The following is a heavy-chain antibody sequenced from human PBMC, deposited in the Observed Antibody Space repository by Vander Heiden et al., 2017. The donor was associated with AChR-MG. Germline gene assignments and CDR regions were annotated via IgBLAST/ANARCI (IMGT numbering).Heavy chain of an antibody. CDR2: INHSGST. CDR1: GGSFSGYY. J-gene: IGHJ6*02. D-gene: IGHD3-3*01. Sequence: QVQLQQWGAGLLKPSETLSLTCAVYGGSFSGYYWSWIRQPPGKGLEWIGEINHSGSTNYNPSLKSRVTISVDTSKNQFSLKLSSVTAADTAVYYCARVGIFRGITIFGVSNIHYYGMDVWGQGTTVTVSS. V-gene: IGHV4-34*01. CDR3: ARVGIFRGITIFGVSNIHYYGMDV.